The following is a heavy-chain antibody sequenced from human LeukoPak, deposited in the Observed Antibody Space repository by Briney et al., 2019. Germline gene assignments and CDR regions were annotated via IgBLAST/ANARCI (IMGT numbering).Heavy chain of an antibody. CDR3: ARDAYVWGSYRYTLRAFDI. D-gene: IGHD3-16*02. CDR1: GYTFTSYG. CDR2: ISAYNGNT. Sequence: VASVKVSCKASGYTFTSYGISWVRQAPGQGLEWMGWISAYNGNTNYAQKLQGRVTMTTDTSTSTAYMGLRSLRSDDTAVYYCARDAYVWGSYRYTLRAFDIWGQGTMVTVSS. V-gene: IGHV1-18*01. J-gene: IGHJ3*02.